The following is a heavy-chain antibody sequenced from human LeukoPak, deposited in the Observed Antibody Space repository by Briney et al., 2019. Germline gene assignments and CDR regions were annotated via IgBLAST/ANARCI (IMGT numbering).Heavy chain of an antibody. CDR2: SSAYNGNT. J-gene: IGHJ5*02. V-gene: IGHV1-18*01. Sequence: ASVTVSCTASGYTFTSYGISWVRQAPGQGLERMGWSSAYNGNTNYAQKSQGRVTMTTDTSTSTGYMELRSLRSDDTAVYYCARGAPVKNYVWGSYRYAQRWVDPWGQGTLVTVSS. CDR3: ARGAPVKNYVWGSYRYAQRWVDP. CDR1: GYTFTSYG. D-gene: IGHD3-16*02.